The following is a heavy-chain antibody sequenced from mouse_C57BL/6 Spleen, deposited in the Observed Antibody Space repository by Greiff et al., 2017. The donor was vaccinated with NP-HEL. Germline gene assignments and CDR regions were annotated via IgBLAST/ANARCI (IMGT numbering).Heavy chain of an antibody. Sequence: VQLKESGPGLVKPSQSLSLTCSVTGYSITSGYYWNWIRQFPGNKLEWMGYISYDGSNNYNPSLKNRISITRDTSKNQFLLKLNSVTTEDTATYYCARAGRGYFDYWGQGTTLTVSS. J-gene: IGHJ2*01. CDR2: ISYDGSN. V-gene: IGHV3-6*01. CDR3: ARAGRGYFDY. CDR1: GYSITSGYY.